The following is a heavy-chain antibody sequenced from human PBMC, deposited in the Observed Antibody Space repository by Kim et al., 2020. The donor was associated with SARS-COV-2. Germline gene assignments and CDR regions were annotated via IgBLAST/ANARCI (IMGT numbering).Heavy chain of an antibody. CDR3: VRGYCGTATCYTGGTYFDY. D-gene: IGHD2-2*02. Sequence: GGSLRLSCAPSGFIFSTYGMHWVHQAPGKGLEWVATIWYDGSNNYYPDSVKGRFTVSRDNSKNTLYLQMNSLRAEDTAVYYCVRGYCGTATCYTGGTYFDYWGRGTLVTVSS. CDR2: IWYDGSNN. V-gene: IGHV3-33*08. J-gene: IGHJ4*02. CDR1: GFIFSTYG.